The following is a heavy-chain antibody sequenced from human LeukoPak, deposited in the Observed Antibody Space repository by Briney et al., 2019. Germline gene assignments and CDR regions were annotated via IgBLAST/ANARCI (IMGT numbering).Heavy chain of an antibody. D-gene: IGHD3-10*01. CDR3: ARSYGHSIDY. V-gene: IGHV3-7*01. Sequence: PGGSLRLSCAASGLTFRNFWMCWVRQAPGKGLEWAATIKQDGSGQYYVDSVKGRFPISRDNAQNSLYLQMNNLRAEDTAVYYCARSYGHSIDYWGQGTLVTVSS. J-gene: IGHJ4*02. CDR2: IKQDGSGQ. CDR1: GLTFRNFW.